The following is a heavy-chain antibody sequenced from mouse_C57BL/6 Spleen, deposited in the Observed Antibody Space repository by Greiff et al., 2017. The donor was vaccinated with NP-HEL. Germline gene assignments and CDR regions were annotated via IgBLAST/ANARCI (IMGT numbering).Heavy chain of an antibody. Sequence: EVQRVESGGGLVKPGGSLKLSCAASGFTFSSYAMSWVRQTPEKRLEWVATISDGGSYTYYPDNVKGRFTISRDNAENNLYLQMSHLKSEDTAMYYCARGGLAYWGQGTLVTVSA. D-gene: IGHD3-3*01. CDR1: GFTFSSYA. J-gene: IGHJ3*01. CDR2: ISDGGSYT. V-gene: IGHV5-4*01. CDR3: ARGGLAY.